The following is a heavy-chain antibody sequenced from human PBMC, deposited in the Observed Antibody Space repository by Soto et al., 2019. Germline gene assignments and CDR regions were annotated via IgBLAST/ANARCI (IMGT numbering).Heavy chain of an antibody. D-gene: IGHD3-10*01. CDR1: GFTFSSYS. J-gene: IGHJ6*02. CDR2: ISSSSSTI. Sequence: PGGSLRLSCAASGFTFSSYSMNWVRQAPGKGLEWVSYISSSSSTIYYADSVKGRFTISRDNAKNSLYLQMNSLRDEDTAVYYCARDQGLLWFGELLTYYYGMDVWGQGTTVTI. CDR3: ARDQGLLWFGELLTYYYGMDV. V-gene: IGHV3-48*02.